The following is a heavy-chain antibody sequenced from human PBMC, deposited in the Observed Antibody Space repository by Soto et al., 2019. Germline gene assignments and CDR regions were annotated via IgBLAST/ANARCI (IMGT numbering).Heavy chain of an antibody. CDR1: GGYFSGYY. D-gene: IGHD3-16*02. J-gene: IGHJ4*02. CDR3: ARGRGGKITFGGVIAPYYFDY. CDR2: INHSGST. V-gene: IGHV4-34*01. Sequence: QVQLQQWGAGLLKPSETLSLTCAVYGGYFSGYYWSWIRQPPGKGLEWIGEINHSGSTNYNPSLKSRVTLSVDTYKNQFALTLSSVTAADTAVYYCARGRGGKITFGGVIAPYYFDYWGQGTLVTVSS.